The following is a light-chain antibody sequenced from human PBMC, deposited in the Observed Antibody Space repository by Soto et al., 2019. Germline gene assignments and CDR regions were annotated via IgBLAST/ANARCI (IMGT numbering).Light chain of an antibody. CDR1: NIGSKS. Sequence: SYELTQPPSVSVAPGKTARITCGGNNIGSKSVHWYQQKPGQAPVLVIYYDSDRPSGIPERFSGSNSGNTATLTISRVEAGVEADYYCQVWDSSSDHPIVVFGGGIKVTVL. CDR3: QVWDSSSDHPIVV. J-gene: IGLJ2*01. V-gene: IGLV3-21*04. CDR2: YDS.